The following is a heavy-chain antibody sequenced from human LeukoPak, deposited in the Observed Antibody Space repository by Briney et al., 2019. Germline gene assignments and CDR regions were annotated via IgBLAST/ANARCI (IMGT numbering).Heavy chain of an antibody. V-gene: IGHV1-2*02. J-gene: IGHJ1*01. CDR2: INPNSGGT. CDR1: GYTFTVYY. Sequence: VASVKVSCKASGYTFTVYYMHWGRQAPGQGLEWMGWINPNSGGTNYAQKFQGRVNMTRDTFISTAYIELSRLRSDDTAVYYCARERVLGGTQSNTEYFQHWGQGTLVTVSS. D-gene: IGHD1-1*01. CDR3: ARERVLGGTQSNTEYFQH.